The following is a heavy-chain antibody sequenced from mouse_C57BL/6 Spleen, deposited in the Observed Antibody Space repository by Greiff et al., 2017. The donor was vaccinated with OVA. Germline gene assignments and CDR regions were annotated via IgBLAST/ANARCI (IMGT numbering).Heavy chain of an antibody. J-gene: IGHJ4*01. D-gene: IGHD6-1*01. CDR3: ARDTSEDYYAMDY. Sequence: EVKLVESGGGLVKPGGSLKLSCAASGFTFSSYAMSWVRQTPEKRLEWVATISDGGSYSYYPDNVKGRFTISRDNAKNNLYLQMSHLKSEDTAMYYCARDTSEDYYAMDYWGQGTSVTVSS. V-gene: IGHV5-4*01. CDR1: GFTFSSYA. CDR2: ISDGGSYS.